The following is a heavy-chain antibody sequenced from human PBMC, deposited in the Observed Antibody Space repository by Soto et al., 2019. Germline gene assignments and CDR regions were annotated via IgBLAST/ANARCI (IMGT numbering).Heavy chain of an antibody. J-gene: IGHJ4*02. CDR1: GFTFSSYG. V-gene: IGHV3-30*18. D-gene: IGHD4-17*01. CDR3: AKDLGYGDYILHY. CDR2: ISYDGSNK. Sequence: PGGSLRLSCAASGFTFSSYGMHWVRQAPGKGLEWVAVISYDGSNKYYADSVKGRFTISRDNSKNTLYLQMNSLRAEDTAVYYCAKDLGYGDYILHYWGQGTLVTVSS.